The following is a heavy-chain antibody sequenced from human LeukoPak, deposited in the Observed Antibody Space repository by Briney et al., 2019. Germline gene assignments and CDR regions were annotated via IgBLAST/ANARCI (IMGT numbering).Heavy chain of an antibody. J-gene: IGHJ6*03. Sequence: PGGSLRLSCAASGFTFSSYAMHWVRQAPGKGLEWVAVISYDGSNKYYADSVKGRFTISRDNSKNTLYLQMNSLRAEDTAVYYCARGSSSSIGYYYYYMDVWGKGTTVTVSS. CDR3: ARGSSSSIGYYYYYMDV. CDR2: ISYDGSNK. V-gene: IGHV3-30*04. CDR1: GFTFSSYA. D-gene: IGHD6-6*01.